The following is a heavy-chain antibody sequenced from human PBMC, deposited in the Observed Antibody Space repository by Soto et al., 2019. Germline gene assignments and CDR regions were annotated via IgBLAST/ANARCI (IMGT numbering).Heavy chain of an antibody. Sequence: SETLSLTCTVSGGSISSYYWSWIRQPPGKGLEWIGYIYYSGSTNYNPSLKSRVTISVDTSKNQFSLKLSSVTAADTAVYYCARDVVRCSSNSCYPVWFDPWGQGNLVTVX. J-gene: IGHJ5*02. CDR1: GGSISSYY. D-gene: IGHD2-2*01. CDR3: ARDVVRCSSNSCYPVWFDP. V-gene: IGHV4-59*01. CDR2: IYYSGST.